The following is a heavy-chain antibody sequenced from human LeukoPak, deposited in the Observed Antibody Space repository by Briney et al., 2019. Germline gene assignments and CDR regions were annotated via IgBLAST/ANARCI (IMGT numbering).Heavy chain of an antibody. V-gene: IGHV1-69*04. J-gene: IGHJ5*02. CDR2: IIPILGIA. CDR3: ARSGGWNLNWFDP. Sequence: ASVKVSCKASGCTFSSYAISWVRQAPGQGLEWMGRIIPILGIANYAQKFQGRVTITADKSTSTAYMELSSLRSEDTAVYYCARSGGWNLNWFDPWGQGTLVTVSS. CDR1: GCTFSSYA. D-gene: IGHD1-7*01.